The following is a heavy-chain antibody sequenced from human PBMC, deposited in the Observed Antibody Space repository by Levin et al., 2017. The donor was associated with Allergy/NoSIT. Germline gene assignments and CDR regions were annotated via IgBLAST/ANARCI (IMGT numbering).Heavy chain of an antibody. J-gene: IGHJ6*02. CDR2: INHSGST. CDR1: GGSFSGYY. V-gene: IGHV4-34*01. Sequence: SETLSLTCAVYGGSFSGYYWSWIRQPPGKGLEWIGEINHSGSTNYNPSLKSRVTISVDTSKNQFSLKLSSVTAADTAVYYCARFNWSGTRGYCSGGSCERVPYSHYYGMDVWGQGTTVTVSS. CDR3: ARFNWSGTRGYCSGGSCERVPYSHYYGMDV. D-gene: IGHD2-15*01.